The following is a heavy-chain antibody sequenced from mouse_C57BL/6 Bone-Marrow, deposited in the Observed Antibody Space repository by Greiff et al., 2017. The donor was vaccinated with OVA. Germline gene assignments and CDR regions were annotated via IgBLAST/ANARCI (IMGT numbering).Heavy chain of an antibody. CDR1: GYTFTSYW. J-gene: IGHJ4*01. Sequence: QVQLQQPGAELVRPGTSVQLSCKASGYTFTSYWMHWVKQRPGQGLEWIGVIDPSDSYTNYNQKFKGKATLTVDTSSSTAYMQLSSLTSEDSAVYYCAIKGGLRKEYYYAMDYWGQGTSVTVSS. V-gene: IGHV1-59*01. D-gene: IGHD1-1*01. CDR2: IDPSDSYT. CDR3: AIKGGLRKEYYYAMDY.